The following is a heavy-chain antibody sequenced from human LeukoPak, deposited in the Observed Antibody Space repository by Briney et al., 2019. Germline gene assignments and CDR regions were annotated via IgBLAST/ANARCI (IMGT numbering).Heavy chain of an antibody. Sequence: SETLSLTCTVSGGSISSGNYYWGWIRQPPGKGLDWIGHIYYAGNTYYNPSLKTRVTISVDTSNHQFSLKLTSVTAADTAVYYCARLLGYSSGWYSFDYWGPGILGTVSS. CDR1: GGSISSGNYY. D-gene: IGHD6-19*01. J-gene: IGHJ4*02. CDR3: ARLLGYSSGWYSFDY. V-gene: IGHV4-39*01. CDR2: IYYAGNT.